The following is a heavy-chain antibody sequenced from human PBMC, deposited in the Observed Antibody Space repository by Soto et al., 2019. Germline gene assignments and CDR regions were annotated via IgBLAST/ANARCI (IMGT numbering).Heavy chain of an antibody. CDR1: GFTFSSYW. J-gene: IGHJ6*03. CDR3: AREEVFYYYMDV. D-gene: IGHD2-8*01. CDR2: INEDGSEK. Sequence: GGSLRLSCAASGFTFSSYWMSWVRQAPGKGLEWVANINEDGSEKHSVDSVKGRFTISRDNAKNSLYLQLNSLRAEDTAVYYCAREEVFYYYMDVWGKGTTVTVS. V-gene: IGHV3-7*01.